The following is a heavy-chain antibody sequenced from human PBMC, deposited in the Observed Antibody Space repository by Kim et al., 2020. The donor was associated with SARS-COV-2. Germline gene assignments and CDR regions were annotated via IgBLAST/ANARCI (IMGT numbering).Heavy chain of an antibody. Sequence: ASVKVSCKASGYTFTSYDINWVRQATGQGLEWMGWMNPNSGNTGYAQKFQGRVTMTRNTSISTAYMELSSLRSEDTAVYYCARTQTYYDFWSGYYYYYGMDVWGQGTTVTVSS. J-gene: IGHJ6*02. V-gene: IGHV1-8*01. CDR3: ARTQTYYDFWSGYYYYYGMDV. CDR2: MNPNSGNT. D-gene: IGHD3-3*01. CDR1: GYTFTSYD.